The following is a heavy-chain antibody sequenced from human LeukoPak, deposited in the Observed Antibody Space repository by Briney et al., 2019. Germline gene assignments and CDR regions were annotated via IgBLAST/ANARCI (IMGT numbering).Heavy chain of an antibody. CDR1: GFTFSSYG. V-gene: IGHV3-23*01. CDR2: ISGSGGST. D-gene: IGHD3-9*01. CDR3: AKDQAILTGYSSLDY. J-gene: IGHJ4*02. Sequence: GGSLRLSCAASGFTFSSYGMSWVRQAPGKGLEWVSAISGSGGSTYYADSVKGRFTISRDNSKNTLYLQMNSLRAEDTAVYYCAKDQAILTGYSSLDYWGQGTLVTVSS.